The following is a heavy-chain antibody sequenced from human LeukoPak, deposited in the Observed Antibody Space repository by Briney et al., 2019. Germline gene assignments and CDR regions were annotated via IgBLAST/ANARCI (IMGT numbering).Heavy chain of an antibody. CDR2: ISYDGSNK. CDR1: GFTFSSYG. V-gene: IGHV3-30*18. CDR3: AKEDGDYPRLLDNWFDP. Sequence: GGSLRLSCAASGFTFSSYGMHWVRQAPGKGLEWVAVISYDGSNKYYADSVKGRFTISRDNSKNTLYLQMNNLRAEDTAVYYCAKEDGDYPRLLDNWFDPWGQGTLVTVSP. D-gene: IGHD4-17*01. J-gene: IGHJ5*02.